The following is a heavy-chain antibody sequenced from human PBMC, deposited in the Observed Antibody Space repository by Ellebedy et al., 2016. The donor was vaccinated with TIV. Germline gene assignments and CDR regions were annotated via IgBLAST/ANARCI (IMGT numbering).Heavy chain of an antibody. V-gene: IGHV5-51*01. Sequence: GGSLRLSXKGSGYSFTSYWITWVRQMPGKGLEWMGIIYPGDSDTRYSPSFQGQVTISADKSISTAYLQWSSLKASDTAMYYCARHTAMNYYYYMDVWGKGTTVTVSS. CDR1: GYSFTSYW. J-gene: IGHJ6*03. CDR3: ARHTAMNYYYYMDV. CDR2: IYPGDSDT. D-gene: IGHD5-18*01.